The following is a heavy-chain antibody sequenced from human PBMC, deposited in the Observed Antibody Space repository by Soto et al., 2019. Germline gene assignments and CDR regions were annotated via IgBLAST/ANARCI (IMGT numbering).Heavy chain of an antibody. CDR2: IRSKAYGGTT. CDR3: TRDFGGMIVVVTDAFDI. J-gene: IGHJ3*02. CDR1: GFTFGGYA. Sequence: GSLRISCTSSGFTFGGYAMSWFRQAPGKGLEWVGFIRSKAYGGTTEYAASVKGRFTISRDDSKSIAYLQMKSLKTEDTAVYYCTRDFGGMIVVVTDAFDIWGQGTMVTVSS. D-gene: IGHD3-22*01. V-gene: IGHV3-49*03.